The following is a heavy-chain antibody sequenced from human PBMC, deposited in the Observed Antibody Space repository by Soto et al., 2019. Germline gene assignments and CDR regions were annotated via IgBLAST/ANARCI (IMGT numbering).Heavy chain of an antibody. J-gene: IGHJ4*02. CDR1: GFTFSNYW. V-gene: IGHV3-74*01. Sequence: EVQLVESGGGLVQPVGSLRLSCAASGFTFSNYWMHWVRQAPGKGPVWVSRINTDGSTTNYADSVKGRFTISRDNAKNTLYLQTNSLGAEDTAVYYCARDLGGYASHWGQGTLVTVSS. CDR3: ARDLGGYASH. D-gene: IGHD3-16*01. CDR2: INTDGSTT.